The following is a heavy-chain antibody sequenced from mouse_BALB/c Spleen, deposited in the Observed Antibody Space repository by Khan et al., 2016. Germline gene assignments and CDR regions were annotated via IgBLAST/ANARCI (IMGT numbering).Heavy chain of an antibody. CDR2: IWWDDVK. J-gene: IGHJ2*01. CDR3: AQIDLMAALLDY. V-gene: IGHV8-8*01. D-gene: IGHD2-12*01. Sequence: QVTLKESGPGILQPSQTLSLTCSFSGFSLNTSGMGVGWIRQPSGKGLEWLVHIWWDDVKRNNPALKRRLTMSKETSSSQVFLQIASVDTADTATYCCAQIDLMAALLDYWGKGTTLTVSS. CDR1: GFSLNTSGMG.